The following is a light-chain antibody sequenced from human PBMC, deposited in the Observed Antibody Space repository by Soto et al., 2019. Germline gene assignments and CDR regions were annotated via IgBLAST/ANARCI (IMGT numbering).Light chain of an antibody. V-gene: IGLV2-14*03. J-gene: IGLJ1*01. CDR2: AVS. Sequence: QSALTQPASVSGSPGQSITISCSGTSSDIGSYDHVAWYQQFPGKSPKLIIYAVSDRPSGVSERFSGSKSGISASLTISGLQTEDEADYYCISYTDRQSDLFGTGTKVTVL. CDR1: SSDIGSYDH. CDR3: ISYTDRQSDL.